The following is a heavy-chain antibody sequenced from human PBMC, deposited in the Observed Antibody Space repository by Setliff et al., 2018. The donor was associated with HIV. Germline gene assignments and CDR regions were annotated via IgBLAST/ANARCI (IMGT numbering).Heavy chain of an antibody. V-gene: IGHV2-5*02. Sequence: SGPMLVNPTQTLTLTCTFSGFTLSPGGVGVGWIRQPPGKALEWLALIFWDETKRYSPSLKNRLTITKDTSKNQVVLTMTNMDPVDTATYYCAHASGYTYFDWGQGTLVTVSS. CDR3: AHASGYTYFD. J-gene: IGHJ4*02. CDR1: GFTLSPGGVG. CDR2: IFWDETK. D-gene: IGHD5-12*01.